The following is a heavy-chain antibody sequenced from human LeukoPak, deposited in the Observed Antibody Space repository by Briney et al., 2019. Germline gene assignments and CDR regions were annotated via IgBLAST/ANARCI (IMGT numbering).Heavy chain of an antibody. Sequence: GGSLRLSCAASGFTFSSYAMSWVRQAPGKGLEWVSAISGSGGSTYYADSVKGRFTISTDNSKNTLYLQMNSLRAEDTAVYYCAKVPRLSGYLIDYWGQGTLVTVSS. D-gene: IGHD3-22*01. CDR1: GFTFSSYA. J-gene: IGHJ4*02. V-gene: IGHV3-23*01. CDR3: AKVPRLSGYLIDY. CDR2: ISGSGGST.